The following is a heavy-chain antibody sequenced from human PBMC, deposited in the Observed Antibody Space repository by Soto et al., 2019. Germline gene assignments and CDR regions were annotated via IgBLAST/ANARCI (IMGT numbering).Heavy chain of an antibody. V-gene: IGHV2-26*01. CDR2: IFSNDEK. CDR3: ARIYSSSWYGYYIDY. D-gene: IGHD6-13*01. Sequence: QVTLKESGPVLVKPTETLTLTCTVSGFSLSNARMGVSWIRQPPGKALEWLAHIFSNDEKSYSTSLKSRLTISKDTSKSQVVLHMTNMHPVDTATYYCARIYSSSWYGYYIDYWRQGTLVTVSS. CDR1: GFSLSNARMG. J-gene: IGHJ4*02.